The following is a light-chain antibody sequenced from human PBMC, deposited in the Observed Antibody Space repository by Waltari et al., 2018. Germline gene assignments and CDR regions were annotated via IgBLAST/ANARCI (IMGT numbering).Light chain of an antibody. CDR2: RKD. V-gene: IGLV1-47*01. J-gene: IGLJ3*02. CDR3: VAWDDSLSGRL. Sequence: QSVLTQPPSASGTPGPRVTISCSGSGSNIGSRSVNWYQQLPGTAPKLLIYRKDQRPSGVPDRFSGSKSGTSASLAISGLRSEDEADYYCVAWDDSLSGRLFGGGTKLTVL. CDR1: GSNIGSRS.